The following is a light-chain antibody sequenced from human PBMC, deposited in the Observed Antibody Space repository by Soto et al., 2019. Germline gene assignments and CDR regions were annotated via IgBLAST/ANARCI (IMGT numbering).Light chain of an antibody. V-gene: IGKV1-27*01. CDR1: QGISYY. Sequence: DIQMTQSPPSLSASVGDSVTITCRASQGISYYLAWYQQRPGKVPKLLVYAASTLQSGVPTRFIGGGSGTDFSLTINSLQPEDFGTYYCQNYKSAPCTFGPGTKVDL. CDR3: QNYKSAPCT. J-gene: IGKJ3*01. CDR2: AAS.